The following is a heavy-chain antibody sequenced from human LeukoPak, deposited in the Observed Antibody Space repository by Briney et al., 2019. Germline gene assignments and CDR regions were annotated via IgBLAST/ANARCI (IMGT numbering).Heavy chain of an antibody. V-gene: IGHV1-46*01. CDR3: ARDQEGFDY. J-gene: IGHJ4*02. Sequence: ASVKVSCKASGYTFTNYYIHWMRQAPGQGLEWVGIINLNAVTTRYAQKFQGRITVTRDTSTSTVYMELSSLRSEDTAVYYCARDQEGFDYWGQGTLVTVSS. CDR2: INLNAVTT. CDR1: GYTFTNYY.